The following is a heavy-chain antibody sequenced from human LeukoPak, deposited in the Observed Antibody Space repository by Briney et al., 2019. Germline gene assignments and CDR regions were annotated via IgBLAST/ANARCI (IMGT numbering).Heavy chain of an antibody. Sequence: PSETLSLTCTVSGGSISSSSYYWGWIRQPPGKGLEWIGSIYYSGSTYYNPSLKSRVTISVDTSKNQFSLKLSSVTAADTAVYYCARDVTMIVFDYWGQGTLVTVSS. CDR2: IYYSGST. J-gene: IGHJ4*02. CDR1: GGSISSSSYY. D-gene: IGHD3-22*01. CDR3: ARDVTMIVFDY. V-gene: IGHV4-39*07.